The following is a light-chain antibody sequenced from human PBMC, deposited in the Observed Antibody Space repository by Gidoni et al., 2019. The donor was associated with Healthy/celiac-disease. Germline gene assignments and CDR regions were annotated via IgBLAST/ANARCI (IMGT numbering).Light chain of an antibody. J-gene: IGLJ2*01. Sequence: SSELTQDPALSVALGQTVRITCQGDSLRSYYASWYQQKPGQAPVLVIYGKSTRPSGIPYRFSGSSSGNTASLTITGTQAEDEADYYCNSRDSSGNLFGGGTKLTVL. CDR2: GKS. V-gene: IGLV3-19*01. CDR1: SLRSYY. CDR3: NSRDSSGNL.